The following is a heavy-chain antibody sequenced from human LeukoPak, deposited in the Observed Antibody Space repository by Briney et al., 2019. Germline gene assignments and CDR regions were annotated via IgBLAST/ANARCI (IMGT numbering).Heavy chain of an antibody. CDR2: ISSSGSTI. Sequence: GFLRLSCPASGLTSSSYVMNWVRQAQGKGLEWVTYISSSGSTIYSADSVKGRFTISRDNAKYSLYLQMNSLRAEDTAVYYCARDVYDYVWGSYRLFDYWGQGTLVTVSS. CDR1: GLTSSSYV. CDR3: ARDVYDYVWGSYRLFDY. J-gene: IGHJ4*02. D-gene: IGHD3-16*02. V-gene: IGHV3-48*03.